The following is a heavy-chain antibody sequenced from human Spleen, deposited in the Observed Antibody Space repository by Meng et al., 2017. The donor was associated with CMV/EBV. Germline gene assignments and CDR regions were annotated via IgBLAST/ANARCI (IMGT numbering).Heavy chain of an antibody. Sequence: ASVKVSCKASGYSFDNYGISWVRQAPGQGLEWMGWISAYNGNTNYAQKFQGRVTMTTDTSTSTAYMDLRSLRSDDTAVYYCARDFPAGPKYTFWRGDYYYGLDVWGQGTTVTVSS. CDR3: ARDFPAGPKYTFWRGDYYYGLDV. V-gene: IGHV1-18*01. J-gene: IGHJ6*02. CDR2: ISAYNGNT. CDR1: GYSFDNYG. D-gene: IGHD1-1*01.